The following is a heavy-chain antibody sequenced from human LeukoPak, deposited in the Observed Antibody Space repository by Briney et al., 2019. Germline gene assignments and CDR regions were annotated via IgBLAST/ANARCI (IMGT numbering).Heavy chain of an antibody. CDR1: GGSISSSSYY. D-gene: IGHD5-18*01. Sequence: PSETLSLTCTVSGGSISSSSYYWGWIRQPPGKGLEWIGSIYYSGSTYYNPSLKSRVTISVDTSKNQFSLKLSSVTAADTAVYYCARDFRGYSYGARLKNWFDPWGQGTLVTVSS. CDR2: IYYSGST. J-gene: IGHJ5*02. CDR3: ARDFRGYSYGARLKNWFDP. V-gene: IGHV4-39*07.